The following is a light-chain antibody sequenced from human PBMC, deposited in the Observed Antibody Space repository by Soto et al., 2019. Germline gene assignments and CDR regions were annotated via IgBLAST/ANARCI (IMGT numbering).Light chain of an antibody. Sequence: EIVLTQSPGTLSLSPGERATLSCRASQSVSSSYLAWYQQKPGQAPRLLIYGASSRATSIPDRFSGSGSGTAFPLTISRREYEDFAVYYWQHYGSSPPITFGQGTRLEIK. CDR3: QHYGSSPPIT. CDR2: GAS. V-gene: IGKV3-20*01. CDR1: QSVSSSY. J-gene: IGKJ5*01.